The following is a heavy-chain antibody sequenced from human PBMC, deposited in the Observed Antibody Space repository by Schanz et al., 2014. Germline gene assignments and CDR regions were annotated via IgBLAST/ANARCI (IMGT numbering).Heavy chain of an antibody. CDR2: ISGSGGST. Sequence: EVHLVESGGGLVQPGGSLKLSCAASGLIFSNYVMSWVRQAPGKGLEWVSAISGSGGSTYYADSVKGRFTISRDNSKSTLYVEMNSLRVEDTAVYYCAKTLFPGGTQTFGNWGRGTLVTVSS. CDR1: GLIFSNYV. D-gene: IGHD2-8*02. V-gene: IGHV3-23*04. J-gene: IGHJ4*02. CDR3: AKTLFPGGTQTFGN.